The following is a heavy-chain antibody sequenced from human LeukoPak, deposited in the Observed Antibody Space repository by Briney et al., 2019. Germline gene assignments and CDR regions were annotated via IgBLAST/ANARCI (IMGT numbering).Heavy chain of an antibody. CDR1: GFTVSNNY. Sequence: GGSLRLSCAASGFTVSNNYMGWVRQAPGKGLEWVSFIYSGGDTKYADSVQGRFTISRDNFQNTLFLKMNSLRVEDTAMYYCARWYCSSITCYYDYWGQGTLVTVSS. J-gene: IGHJ4*02. CDR2: IYSGGDT. CDR3: ARWYCSSITCYYDY. V-gene: IGHV3-53*01. D-gene: IGHD3-22*01.